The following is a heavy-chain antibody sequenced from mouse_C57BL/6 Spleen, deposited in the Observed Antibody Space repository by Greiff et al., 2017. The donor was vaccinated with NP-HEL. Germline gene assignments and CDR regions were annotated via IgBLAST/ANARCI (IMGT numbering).Heavy chain of an antibody. J-gene: IGHJ4*01. Sequence: VQLQQSGAELVRPGTSVKVSCKASGYAFTNYLIEWVKQRPGQGLEWIGVINPGSGGTNYNEKFKGKATLTADKSSSTAYMQLSSLTSEDSAVYFWARGEERDYWGQGTSVTVSS. CDR1: GYAFTNYL. V-gene: IGHV1-54*01. CDR2: INPGSGGT. CDR3: ARGEERDY.